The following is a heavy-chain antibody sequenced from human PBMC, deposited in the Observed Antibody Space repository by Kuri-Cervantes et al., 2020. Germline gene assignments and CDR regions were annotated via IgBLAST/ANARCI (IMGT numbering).Heavy chain of an antibody. V-gene: IGHV1-69*13. D-gene: IGHD6-13*01. CDR2: IIPIFGTA. Sequence: SVKVSCKASGGTFSSYAISWVRQAPGQGLEWMGGIIPIFGTANYAQKFQGRVTITADESTSTAYMELSSLRSDDTAVYYCARVQQHYYYYMDVWGKGTTVTVSS. J-gene: IGHJ6*03. CDR3: ARVQQHYYYYMDV. CDR1: GGTFSSYA.